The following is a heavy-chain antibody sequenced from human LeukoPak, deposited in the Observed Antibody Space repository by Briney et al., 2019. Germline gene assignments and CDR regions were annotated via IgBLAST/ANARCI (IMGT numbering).Heavy chain of an antibody. CDR3: AREGIGGGLLKGYCSGGSCYGY. J-gene: IGHJ4*02. Sequence: ASVKVSCKASGYTFSGYYIHWVRQAPGQGLEWMGWIIPNSGATNYAQNFQGRVTMTRDMSISTAYMELSRLRSDDTAVYYCAREGIGGGLLKGYCSGGSCYGYWGQGTLVTVSS. D-gene: IGHD2-15*01. V-gene: IGHV1-2*02. CDR2: IIPNSGAT. CDR1: GYTFSGYY.